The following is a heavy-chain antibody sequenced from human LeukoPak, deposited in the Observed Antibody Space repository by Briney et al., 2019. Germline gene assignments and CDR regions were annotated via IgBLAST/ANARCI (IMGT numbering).Heavy chain of an antibody. CDR1: GFTFSNAW. V-gene: IGHV3-15*01. CDR3: TTWDFGEWELRGLYFDY. D-gene: IGHD1-26*01. CDR2: IKSKTDGGTT. Sequence: PGGSLRLSCAASGFTFSNAWMSWVRQAPGKGLEWVGRIKSKTDGGTTDYAAPVKGRFTISRDDSKNTLYLQMNSLKTEDTAVYYCTTWDFGEWELRGLYFDYWGQGTLVTVSS. J-gene: IGHJ4*02.